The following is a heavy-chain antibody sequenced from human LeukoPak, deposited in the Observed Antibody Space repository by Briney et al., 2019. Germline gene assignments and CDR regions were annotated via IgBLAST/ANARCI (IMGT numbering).Heavy chain of an antibody. D-gene: IGHD6-19*01. V-gene: IGHV1-69*04. CDR1: GGTFSSYA. Sequence: SVEVSRKASGGTFSSYAISWVRQAPGQGLEWMGRIIPILGIANYAQKFQGRVTITTDESTSAAYMELSSLRSEDTAVYYCAREGTAVAGNLFDYWGQGTLVTVSS. CDR3: AREGTAVAGNLFDY. J-gene: IGHJ4*02. CDR2: IIPILGIA.